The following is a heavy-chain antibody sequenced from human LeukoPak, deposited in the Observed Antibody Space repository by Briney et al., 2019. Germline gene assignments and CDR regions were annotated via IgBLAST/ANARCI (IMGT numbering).Heavy chain of an antibody. D-gene: IGHD1-14*01. CDR3: AREGPETYNFDF. J-gene: IGHJ4*02. CDR2: TRPSSGRT. V-gene: IGHV1-46*01. CDR1: GYTFTNYN. Sequence: ASVKVSCKTSGYTFTNYNMHWVRQAPGQGPEWMGITRPSSGRTSYPQKFQGRVTMTWDMSTSTFYMELSSLTSDDTAVYYCAREGPETYNFDFWGQGTLVTVSS.